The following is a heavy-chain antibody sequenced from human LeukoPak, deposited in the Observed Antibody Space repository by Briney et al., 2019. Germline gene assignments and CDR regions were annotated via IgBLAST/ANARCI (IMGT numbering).Heavy chain of an antibody. CDR1: GGTFSSYA. D-gene: IGHD2-2*01. CDR2: IIPIFGTA. CDR3: ARDGTAGTSLYNWFDP. Sequence: ASVRVSCKASGGTFSSYAISWVRQAPGQGLEWMGGIIPIFGTANYAQKFQGRVTTTADESTSTAYMELSSLRSEDTAVYYCARDGTAGTSLYNWFDPWGQGTLVTVSS. J-gene: IGHJ5*02. V-gene: IGHV1-69*13.